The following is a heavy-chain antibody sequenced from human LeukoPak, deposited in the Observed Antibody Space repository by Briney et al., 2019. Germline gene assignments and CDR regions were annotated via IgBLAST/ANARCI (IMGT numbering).Heavy chain of an antibody. Sequence: GGSLRLSCAASGFTFSSYGMHWVRQAPGKGLEWVAFIRYGGSNKYYADSVKGRFTISRDNSKNTLYLQMNSLRAEDTAVYYCAKVRDYDFWSGHSAVGVNYWGQGTLVTVSS. CDR2: IRYGGSNK. J-gene: IGHJ4*02. CDR1: GFTFSSYG. CDR3: AKVRDYDFWSGHSAVGVNY. D-gene: IGHD3-3*01. V-gene: IGHV3-30*02.